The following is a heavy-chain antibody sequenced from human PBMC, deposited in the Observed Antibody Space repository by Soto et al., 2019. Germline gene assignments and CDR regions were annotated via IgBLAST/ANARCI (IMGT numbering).Heavy chain of an antibody. D-gene: IGHD1-1*01. CDR3: AHFRLEPRTYYFNY. V-gene: IGHV2-5*01. J-gene: IGHJ4*02. CDR1: GFSLSTSGVG. Sequence: SGPTLVNPTQTLTLTCTFSGFSLSTSGVGVGWIRQPPGKALEWLALIYWNDDKRYSPSLKSRLTITKDTSKNQVVLTMTNMDPVDTATYYCAHFRLEPRTYYFNYWGQGTLVTVSS. CDR2: IYWNDDK.